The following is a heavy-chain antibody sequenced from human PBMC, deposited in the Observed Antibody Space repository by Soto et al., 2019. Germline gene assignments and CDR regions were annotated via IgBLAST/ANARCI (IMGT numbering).Heavy chain of an antibody. J-gene: IGHJ6*03. CDR2: ISAYNGNT. D-gene: IGHD1-1*01. V-gene: IGHV1-18*01. CDR3: ARVNFWGLERSFLYYYYYMDV. CDR1: GYTFTSYG. Sequence: ASVKVSCKASGYTFTSYGISWVRQAPGQGLEWMGWISAYNGNTNYAQKLQGRVTMTTDTSTSTAYMELRSLRSDDTAVYYCARVNFWGLERSFLYYYYYMDVWGKGTTVTVSS.